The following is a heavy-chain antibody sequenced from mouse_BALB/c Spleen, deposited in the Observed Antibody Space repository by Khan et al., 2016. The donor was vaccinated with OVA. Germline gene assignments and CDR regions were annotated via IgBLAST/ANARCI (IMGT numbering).Heavy chain of an antibody. CDR3: TRNYYPHALDY. CDR2: IWSDGIT. D-gene: IGHD1-1*01. V-gene: IGHV2-6*02. CDR1: GFSLTNYG. J-gene: IGHJ4*01. Sequence: QVQLKESGPGLVAPSQSLSITCTVSGFSLTNYGVHWVRQPPGKGLEWLVEIWSDGITTYNSALKSRLSISKDNSKSQVFLKMNSLQTDDTAMYYCTRNYYPHALDYWGQGTSVTVSS.